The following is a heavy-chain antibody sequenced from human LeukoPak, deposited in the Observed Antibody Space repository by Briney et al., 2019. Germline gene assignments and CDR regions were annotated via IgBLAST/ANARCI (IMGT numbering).Heavy chain of an antibody. V-gene: IGHV3-21*01. CDR3: ARDFRLVVVHFDY. J-gene: IGHJ4*02. Sequence: SVKGRFTISRDNAKNSLYLQMNSLRAEDTAVYYCARDFRLVVVHFDYWGQGTLVTVSS. D-gene: IGHD3-22*01.